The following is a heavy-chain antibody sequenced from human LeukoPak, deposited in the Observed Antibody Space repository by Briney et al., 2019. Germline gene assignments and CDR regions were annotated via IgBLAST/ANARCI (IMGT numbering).Heavy chain of an antibody. D-gene: IGHD3-10*01. CDR3: ARASLGYYGMDV. CDR2: FNPSGGST. V-gene: IGHV1-46*01. Sequence: ASVKASCKASGYTFTNYYMYWVRQAPGQGLEWMGIFNPSGGSTSYAQKFQGRVTMTRDTSTSTVYMELSSLRSEDTAVYYCARASLGYYGMDVWGQGTTVTVSS. CDR1: GYTFTNYY. J-gene: IGHJ6*02.